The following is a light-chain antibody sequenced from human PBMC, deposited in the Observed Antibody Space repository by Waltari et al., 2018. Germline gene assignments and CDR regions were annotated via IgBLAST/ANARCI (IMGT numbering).Light chain of an antibody. J-gene: IGKJ1*01. Sequence: EIVMTQSPATLSVSPGERATLSCRASQSVSSNLAWYQQNPGQAPRLLIYGASTRATGIPARFSGRGAGTEFTLCISSLQSVDCAMYYCQQYNNWPRTFGPGTKVEIK. CDR2: GAS. V-gene: IGKV3-15*01. CDR1: QSVSSN. CDR3: QQYNNWPRT.